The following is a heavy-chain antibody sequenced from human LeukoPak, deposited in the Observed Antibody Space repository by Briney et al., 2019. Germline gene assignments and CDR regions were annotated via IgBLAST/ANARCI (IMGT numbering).Heavy chain of an antibody. D-gene: IGHD2-2*01. J-gene: IGHJ6*04. CDR3: ARSPYCSSTSCTRQMDV. Sequence: SETLSLTCTVSGGSISSGGYYWSWIRQHPGKGLEWIGYIYYSGSTYYNPSLKSRVTISVDTSKNQFSLKLSSVTAADTAVYYCARSPYCSSTSCTRQMDVWGKGTTVTVSS. V-gene: IGHV4-31*03. CDR1: GGSISSGGYY. CDR2: IYYSGST.